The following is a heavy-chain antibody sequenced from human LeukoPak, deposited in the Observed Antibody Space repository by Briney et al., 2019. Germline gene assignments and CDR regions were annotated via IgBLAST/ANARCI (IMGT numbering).Heavy chain of an antibody. D-gene: IGHD1-20*01. V-gene: IGHV1-69*01. CDR3: ARDGYNWNDRGGFDY. Sequence: SVKVSCKASGGTFSSYAISWVRQAPGQGLEWMGGIIPIFGTANYAQKFQGRVTITADESTSTAYMELSSLRSEDTAVYYRARDGYNWNDRGGFDYWGQGTLVTVSS. CDR1: GGTFSSYA. J-gene: IGHJ4*02. CDR2: IIPIFGTA.